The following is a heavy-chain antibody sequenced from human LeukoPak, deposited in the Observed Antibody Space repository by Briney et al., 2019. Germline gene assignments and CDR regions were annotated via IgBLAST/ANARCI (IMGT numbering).Heavy chain of an antibody. V-gene: IGHV1-18*01. Sequence: ASVEVSCKASGYTFTSYGISWVRQAPGQGLEWMGWISAYNGNTNYAQKLQGRVTMTTDTSTSTAYMELRSLRSDDTAVYYCARGPSGYFDWLLHYYFDYWGQGTLVTVSS. CDR3: ARGPSGYFDWLLHYYFDY. D-gene: IGHD3-9*01. J-gene: IGHJ4*02. CDR2: ISAYNGNT. CDR1: GYTFTSYG.